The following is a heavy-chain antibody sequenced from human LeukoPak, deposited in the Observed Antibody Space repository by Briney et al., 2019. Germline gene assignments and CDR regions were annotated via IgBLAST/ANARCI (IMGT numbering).Heavy chain of an antibody. CDR3: ARADSYDAFDI. V-gene: IGHV3-66*01. CDR2: IYSGGST. CDR1: GFTVSSNY. J-gene: IGHJ3*02. Sequence: GGSLRLSCAASGFTVSSNYMSWVRQAPGKGLEWVSVIYSGGSTYYADSVKGRFTISRDNSKNTLYLQMNSLRAEDTAVYYCARADSYDAFDIWGQGTMVTVSS.